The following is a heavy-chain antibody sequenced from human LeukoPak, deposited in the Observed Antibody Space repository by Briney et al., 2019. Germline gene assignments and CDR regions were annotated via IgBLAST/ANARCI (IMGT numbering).Heavy chain of an antibody. V-gene: IGHV1-69*13. CDR3: AVRTGSGSYSYWFDP. Sequence: SVKVSCKASGYTFTSYGISWVRQAPGQGLEWMGGIIPIFGTANYAQKFQGRVTITADESTSTAYMGLSSLRSEDTAVYYCAVRTGSGSYSYWFDPWGQGTLVTVSS. CDR1: GYTFTSYG. CDR2: IIPIFGTA. J-gene: IGHJ5*02. D-gene: IGHD3-10*01.